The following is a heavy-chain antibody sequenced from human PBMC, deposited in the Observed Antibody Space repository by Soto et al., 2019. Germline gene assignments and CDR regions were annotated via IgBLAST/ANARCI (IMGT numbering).Heavy chain of an antibody. CDR1: GFSLSTSGVG. CDR3: AHRHSGWYLFDY. J-gene: IGHJ4*02. Sequence: QITLKESGPTLVKPTQTLTLTCTFSGFSLSTSGVGVGWIRQPPGKALEWLALIYWNDDKRYSPSLKSRLTITKDTSKNQVVLTMTNMDPVDTATYYCAHRHSGWYLFDYWGQGTLVTVSS. V-gene: IGHV2-5*01. CDR2: IYWNDDK. D-gene: IGHD6-19*01.